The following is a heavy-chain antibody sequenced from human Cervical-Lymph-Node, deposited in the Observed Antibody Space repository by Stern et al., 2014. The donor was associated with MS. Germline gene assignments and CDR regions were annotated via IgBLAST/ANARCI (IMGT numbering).Heavy chain of an antibody. CDR3: ARGWLGPDWYFDL. D-gene: IGHD5-12*01. CDR2: INTNTGNP. J-gene: IGHJ2*01. Sequence: QVQLVQSGSELKKPGASVKVSCKASGYTFTTYAINWVRQAPGQGLEWMGWINTNTGNPTYAPGFTGRFVFSLDISVSTAHLQISSLRAHDTAVYYCARGWLGPDWYFDLWGRGTLVTVSS. V-gene: IGHV7-4-1*02. CDR1: GYTFTTYA.